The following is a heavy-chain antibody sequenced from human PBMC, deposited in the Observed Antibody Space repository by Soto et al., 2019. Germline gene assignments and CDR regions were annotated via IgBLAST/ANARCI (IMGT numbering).Heavy chain of an antibody. CDR1: GFTVTSNY. Sequence: EVQVVESGGGLVQPGGSLRISCAASGFTVTSNYMTWVRQAPGKGLEWVSLIYSDGSTFYADSVKARFTLSRDSSKNTLYLEMSGLRAEDTAMFYCARVLRESSYFYMDVWGGGTTVTVSS. CDR2: IYSDGST. V-gene: IGHV3-66*01. D-gene: IGHD3-16*01. CDR3: ARVLRESSYFYMDV. J-gene: IGHJ6*03.